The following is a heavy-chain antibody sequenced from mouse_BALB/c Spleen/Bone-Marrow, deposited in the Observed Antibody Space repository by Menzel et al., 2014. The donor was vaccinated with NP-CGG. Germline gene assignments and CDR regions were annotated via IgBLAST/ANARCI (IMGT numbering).Heavy chain of an antibody. CDR1: GYAFSTYW. Sequence: QVHLKQSGTELMKPGAPVKISCKATGYAFSTYWIRWIKQRPGHGLDWIGEISPGTGNTNNNEKFRGKAAFTADASSNTAYMQLSSLTSEDSAVYFCAIIGYQAWFTYWGQGTPVTVSP. CDR3: AIIGYQAWFTY. D-gene: IGHD2-2*01. V-gene: IGHV1-9*01. CDR2: ISPGTGNT. J-gene: IGHJ3*01.